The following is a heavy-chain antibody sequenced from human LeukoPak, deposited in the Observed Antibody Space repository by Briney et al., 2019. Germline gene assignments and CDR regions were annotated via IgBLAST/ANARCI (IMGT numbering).Heavy chain of an antibody. CDR1: GGSIGGSNW. V-gene: IGHV4-4*02. CDR2: ISHSET. Sequence: SETLSLTCAVSGGSIGGSNWWSWVRQPPGKGLEWIGEISHSETTYNPSLQSRVTMSVDMSNNQFSLKLSSVTAADTAVYFCARNGAYSMDVWGKGTTVTVSS. J-gene: IGHJ6*03. CDR3: ARNGAYSMDV.